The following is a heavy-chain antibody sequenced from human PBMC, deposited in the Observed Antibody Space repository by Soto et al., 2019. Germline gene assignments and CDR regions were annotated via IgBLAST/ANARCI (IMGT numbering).Heavy chain of an antibody. CDR1: GFTFSSYG. CDR3: AKADSFFWSGCLDY. J-gene: IGHJ4*02. V-gene: IGHV3-30*18. Sequence: PGGSLRLSCAASGFTFSSYGMHWVRQAPGKGLEWVAVISYDGSNKYYADSVKGRFTISRDNSKNTLYLQMNSLRAEDTAVYYCAKADSFFWSGCLDYCGQGTLVTVSS. D-gene: IGHD3-3*01. CDR2: ISYDGSNK.